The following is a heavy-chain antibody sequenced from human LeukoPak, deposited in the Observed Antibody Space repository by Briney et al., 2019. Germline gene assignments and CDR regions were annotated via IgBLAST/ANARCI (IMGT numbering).Heavy chain of an antibody. CDR1: GNSITSDF. J-gene: IGHJ4*02. CDR2: INYSGRS. V-gene: IGHV4-59*08. Sequence: PSETLSLTCIVSGNSITSDFWSWIRQSPGKGLEWIGYINYSGRSEYDPSLKSRVTISVDRSRERVSLKMRSVTAADTAVYYCARLDCLSDECYNYWAVGALVTVSS. CDR3: ARLDCLSDECYNY. D-gene: IGHD2-21*01.